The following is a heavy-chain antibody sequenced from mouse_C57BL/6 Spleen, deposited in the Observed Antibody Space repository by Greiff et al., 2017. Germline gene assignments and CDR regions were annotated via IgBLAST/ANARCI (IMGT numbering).Heavy chain of an antibody. V-gene: IGHV1-52*01. CDR1: GYTFTSYW. J-gene: IGHJ4*01. D-gene: IGHD2-12*01. Sequence: QVQLQQPGAELVRPGSSVKLSCKASGYTFTSYWMHWVKQRPIQGLEWIGNIDPSDSETHYNQKFKDKATLTVDKSSSTAYMQLSSLTSEDSAVYYCASGRLRRDYYAMDYWDQGTSGTVSS. CDR2: IDPSDSET. CDR3: ASGRLRRDYYAMDY.